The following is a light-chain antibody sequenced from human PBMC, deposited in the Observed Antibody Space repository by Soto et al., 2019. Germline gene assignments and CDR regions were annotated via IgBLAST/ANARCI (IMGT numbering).Light chain of an antibody. CDR2: WAS. CDR1: QSVLYSSNNKNY. J-gene: IGKJ1*01. Sequence: DIVMTQSPDSLAVSLGERATINCKSSQSVLYSSNNKNYLAWYQQKPGQPPKLLIYWASTRESGVPDRFSGSGSGTDFTLTISSLQADDVAFYYCQQYYSTPQTFGHRTKVEIK. V-gene: IGKV4-1*01. CDR3: QQYYSTPQT.